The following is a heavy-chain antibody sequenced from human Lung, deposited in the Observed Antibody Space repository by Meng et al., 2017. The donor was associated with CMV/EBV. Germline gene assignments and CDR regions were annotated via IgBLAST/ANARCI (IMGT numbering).Heavy chain of an antibody. Sequence: AGSXRLSCVASGFMFSNNWMSWVRQAPGKGLEWVANINQGGNEKYHVDSVRGRFTISRDNGNKSLSLQMNSLRVEDTALYYCATTSNGFFYSWGQGALVTVSS. CDR3: ATTSNGFFYS. J-gene: IGHJ4*02. D-gene: IGHD2-2*01. V-gene: IGHV3-7*01. CDR1: GFMFSNNW. CDR2: INQGGNEK.